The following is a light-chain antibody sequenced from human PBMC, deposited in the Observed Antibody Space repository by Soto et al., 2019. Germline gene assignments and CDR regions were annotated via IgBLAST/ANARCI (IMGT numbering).Light chain of an antibody. V-gene: IGKV3-15*01. CDR1: QSVSSN. Sequence: EIVMTQSPATLSVSPGERATLSCRASQSVSSNLAWYQQKPGQAPRLLIYGASTRATGIPGRISGSGSGTEFTLTISSLQSEDFAVYYCQQYNNWPITFDQGTRLEIK. J-gene: IGKJ5*01. CDR3: QQYNNWPIT. CDR2: GAS.